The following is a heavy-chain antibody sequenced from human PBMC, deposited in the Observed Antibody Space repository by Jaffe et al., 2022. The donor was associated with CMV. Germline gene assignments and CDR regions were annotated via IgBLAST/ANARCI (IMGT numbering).Heavy chain of an antibody. Sequence: QLQLQESGPGLVKPSETLSLTCTVSGGSISNTHYYWGWIRQPPGKGLEWIESMSHSGSTYYNPSLKSRVTISVDPSKNQVSLRLSSVTAADTAVYYCAASTPGMIDYWGQGTLVTVSS. J-gene: IGHJ4*02. D-gene: IGHD2-15*01. CDR3: AASTPGMIDY. V-gene: IGHV4-39*01. CDR1: GGSISNTHYY. CDR2: MSHSGST.